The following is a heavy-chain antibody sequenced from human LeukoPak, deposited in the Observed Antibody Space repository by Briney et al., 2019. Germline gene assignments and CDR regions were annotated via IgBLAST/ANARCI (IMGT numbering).Heavy chain of an antibody. CDR2: ISAYNGDT. V-gene: IGHV1-18*01. Sequence: ASVNVSCMASRYRFTSYGISWVRQAPGQGLEWMGWISAYNGDTDYAQKLQGRVTMTTDTSTSTAYMELTNLRSEDTAVYYCARDAPSETTMVSPFDIWGQGTMVTVSS. J-gene: IGHJ3*02. D-gene: IGHD5-18*01. CDR3: ARDAPSETTMVSPFDI. CDR1: RYRFTSYG.